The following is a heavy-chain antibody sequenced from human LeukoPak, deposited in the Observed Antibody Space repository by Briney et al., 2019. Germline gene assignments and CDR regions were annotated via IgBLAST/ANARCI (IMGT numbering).Heavy chain of an antibody. CDR3: AKWGDYDILTGYYDSDY. D-gene: IGHD3-9*01. CDR2: VSGRDDST. CDR1: GFTFSNYA. Sequence: GASLRLSCAASGFTFSNYAMSWVRQAPGKRLEWVSAVSGRDDSTYYADSVKGRFTISRDNSKNTLYLQMNSLRAEDTAVYYCAKWGDYDILTGYYDSDYWGQGTLVTVSS. V-gene: IGHV3-23*01. J-gene: IGHJ4*02.